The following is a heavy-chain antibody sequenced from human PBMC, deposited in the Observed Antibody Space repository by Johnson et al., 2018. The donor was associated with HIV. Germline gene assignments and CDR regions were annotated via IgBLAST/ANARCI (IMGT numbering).Heavy chain of an antibody. CDR1: GFSFSTYG. V-gene: IGHV3-30*02. CDR3: AEGFSGWPHDAFDI. Sequence: QVQLVESGGGVVQPGGSLRLSCATSGFSFSTYGMHWVRQAPGRGLEWVTFIRNDGNNQYYSDSVKGRFTISRDNSKNTMYLQMNSLRADDTAMYYCAEGFSGWPHDAFDIWGQGTMVTVSS. D-gene: IGHD6-19*01. CDR2: IRNDGNNQ. J-gene: IGHJ3*02.